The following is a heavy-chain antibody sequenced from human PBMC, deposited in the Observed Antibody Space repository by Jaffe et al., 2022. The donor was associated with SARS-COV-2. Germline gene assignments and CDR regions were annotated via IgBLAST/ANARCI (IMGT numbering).Heavy chain of an antibody. J-gene: IGHJ6*03. Sequence: QVTLKESGPALVRPTETLTLTCSVSGFSLTNPMMGVSWIRQPPGKALEWLAHIFTNDEKDYTTSLRTRLTISQDTSKSQVVLTMTNMDPVDTATYYCARIASGFYYYMDVWGNGTTVTVSS. CDR1: GFSLTNPMMG. CDR3: ARIASGFYYYMDV. CDR2: IFTNDEK. V-gene: IGHV2-26*01. D-gene: IGHD3-10*01.